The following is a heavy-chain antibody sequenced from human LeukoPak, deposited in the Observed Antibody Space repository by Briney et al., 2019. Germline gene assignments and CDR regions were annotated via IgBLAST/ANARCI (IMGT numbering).Heavy chain of an antibody. V-gene: IGHV4-61*02. Sequence: SETLSLTCTVSGGSISSGSYYWSWIRQPAGKGLEWIGRIYTSGSTNYNPSLKSRVTISVDTSKNQFSLKLSSVTAADTAVYYCAREDIVARRHYMDVWGKGTTVTVSS. J-gene: IGHJ6*03. CDR3: AREDIVARRHYMDV. CDR1: GGSISSGSYY. CDR2: IYTSGST. D-gene: IGHD2-15*01.